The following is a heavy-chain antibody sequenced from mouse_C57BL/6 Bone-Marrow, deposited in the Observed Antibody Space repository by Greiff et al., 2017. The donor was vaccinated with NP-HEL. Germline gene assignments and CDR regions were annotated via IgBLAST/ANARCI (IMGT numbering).Heavy chain of an antibody. D-gene: IGHD1-1*01. V-gene: IGHV1-55*01. CDR3: ARDSSYPYWYFDV. CDR1: GYTFTSYW. Sequence: QVQLQQPGAELVKPGASVKMSCKASGYTFTSYWITWVKQRPGQGLEWIGDIYPGSGSTNYNEKFKSKATLTVETSSSTAYMQLSSLTSEDSAVYYCARDSSYPYWYFDVWGTGTTVTVSS. J-gene: IGHJ1*03. CDR2: IYPGSGST.